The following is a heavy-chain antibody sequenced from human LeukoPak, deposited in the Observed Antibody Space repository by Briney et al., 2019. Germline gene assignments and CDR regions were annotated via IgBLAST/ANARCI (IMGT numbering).Heavy chain of an antibody. D-gene: IGHD3-22*01. V-gene: IGHV5-10-1*01. CDR3: ASQNYYDSSGYFA. J-gene: IGHJ5*02. Sequence: GESPKISCKGSGYSFTSYWISWVRQMPGKGLEWMGRIDPSDSYTNYSPSFQGHVTISADKSISTAYLQWSSLKASDAAMYHCASQNYYDSSGYFAWGQGTLVTVSS. CDR1: GYSFTSYW. CDR2: IDPSDSYT.